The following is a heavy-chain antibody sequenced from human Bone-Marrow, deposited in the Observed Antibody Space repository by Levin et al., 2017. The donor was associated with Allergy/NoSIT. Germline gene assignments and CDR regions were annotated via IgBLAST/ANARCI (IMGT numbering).Heavy chain of an antibody. J-gene: IGHJ6*02. Sequence: GGSLRLSCAASGFTFGDYAIHWVRQAPGKGLEWVSGISWNSGNSGYADSVKGRFTISRDNAKNSVYLPMNSLSAEETALYYCARGLAEHGSYYYYYGLDVWGQGTTVTVSS. D-gene: IGHD3-16*01. CDR3: ARGLAEHGSYYYYYGLDV. CDR1: GFTFGDYA. CDR2: ISWNSGNS. V-gene: IGHV3-9*01.